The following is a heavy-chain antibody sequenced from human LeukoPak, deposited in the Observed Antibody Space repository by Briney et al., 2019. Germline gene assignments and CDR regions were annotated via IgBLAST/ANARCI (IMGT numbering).Heavy chain of an antibody. D-gene: IGHD2-15*01. Sequence: SETLSLTCAVYGGSFSGYYWSWIRQPPGKGLEWIGEINHSGSTNYNPSLKSRVTISVDTSKNQFSLKLSSVTAADTAVYYCAKQLGYCSDGSCYFPYWGQGTLVTVSS. J-gene: IGHJ4*02. V-gene: IGHV4-34*01. CDR1: GGSFSGYY. CDR3: AKQLGYCSDGSCYFPY. CDR2: INHSGST.